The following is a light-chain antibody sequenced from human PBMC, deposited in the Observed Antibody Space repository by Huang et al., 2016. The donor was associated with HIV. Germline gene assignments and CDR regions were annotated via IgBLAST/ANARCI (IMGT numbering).Light chain of an antibody. CDR2: AAS. V-gene: IGKV3-15*01. J-gene: IGKJ2*01. CDR1: QSFNTN. Sequence: VMMSQSPATLAASPGERVTLSCGASQSFNTNLAGGQQKPGQPPRLLIYAASTRATGVPARFAGIGSWTEFTLTIDSLQSDDFAVYYCQQYNKWPPEYTFGQGTRLEIK. CDR3: QQYNKWPPEYT.